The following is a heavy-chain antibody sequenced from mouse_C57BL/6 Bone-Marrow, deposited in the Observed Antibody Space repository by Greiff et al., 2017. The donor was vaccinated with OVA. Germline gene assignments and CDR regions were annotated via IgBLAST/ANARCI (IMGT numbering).Heavy chain of an antibody. Sequence: QVQLKESGPELVKPGASVKISCKASGYAFSSSWMNWVKQRPGKGLEWIGRIYTGDGDTNYNGKCKGKATLTADKSNSTAYMQLSSLTSEDSAVYFCARHEDGYYASYFDFWGQGTTLTVSS. CDR3: ARHEDGYYASYFDF. CDR1: GYAFSSSW. V-gene: IGHV1-82*01. D-gene: IGHD2-3*01. CDR2: IYTGDGDT. J-gene: IGHJ2*01.